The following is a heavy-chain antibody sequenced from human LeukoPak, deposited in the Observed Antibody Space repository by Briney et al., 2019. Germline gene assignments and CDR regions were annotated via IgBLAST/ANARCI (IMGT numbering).Heavy chain of an antibody. D-gene: IGHD1-26*01. V-gene: IGHV4-59*01. CDR3: ARDSGSGSNDY. J-gene: IGHJ4*02. CDR2: IYYSGST. CDR1: GGSISSYY. Sequence: SETLSLTCTVSGGSISSYYWSWIRQPLGKGLEWIGYIYYSGSTNYNPSLKSRVTISVDTSKNQFSLKLSSVTAADTAVYYCARDSGSGSNDYWGQGTLVTVSS.